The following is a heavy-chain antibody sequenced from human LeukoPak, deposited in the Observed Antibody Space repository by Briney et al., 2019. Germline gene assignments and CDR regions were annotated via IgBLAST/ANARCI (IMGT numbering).Heavy chain of an antibody. V-gene: IGHV1-69*13. J-gene: IGHJ4*02. CDR1: GGTFSSYA. Sequence: GASVKVSCKASGGTFSSYAISWVRQAPGQGLEWMGGIIPIFGTANYAQKIQGRVTITADESTSTAYMELSSLRSEDTAVYYCATLRIAVAGTGKYYFDYWGQGTLVTVSS. CDR3: ATLRIAVAGTGKYYFDY. CDR2: IIPIFGTA. D-gene: IGHD6-19*01.